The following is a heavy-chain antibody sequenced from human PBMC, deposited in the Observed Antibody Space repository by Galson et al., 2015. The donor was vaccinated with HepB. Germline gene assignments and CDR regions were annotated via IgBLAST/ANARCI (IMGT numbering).Heavy chain of an antibody. Sequence: SVTVSCKASGYSFSNYAMNWVRQAPGQRLEWMGWINAGNGDTTYSQRFQGRVTITGDTSATTAYMELSSLRSEDTAVYYCAREVGYYDSSGYIDYWGQGTLVTVSS. CDR2: INAGNGDT. CDR3: AREVGYYDSSGYIDY. V-gene: IGHV1-3*01. D-gene: IGHD3-22*01. CDR1: GYSFSNYA. J-gene: IGHJ4*02.